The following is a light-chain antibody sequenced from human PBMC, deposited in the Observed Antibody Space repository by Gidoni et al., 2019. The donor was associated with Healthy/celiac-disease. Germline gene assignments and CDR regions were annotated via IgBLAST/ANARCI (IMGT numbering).Light chain of an antibody. CDR2: MGS. Sequence: DIVMTQSPLSLPVTPGEPASISCRSSQSHLHSNGYNYLDRYLQKPGQSPQLLIYMGSNRASGVPDRFSGSGSGTDFTLKISRVEAEDVGVYYCMQALQTPPTFGQGTKLEIK. J-gene: IGKJ2*01. V-gene: IGKV2-28*01. CDR3: MQALQTPPT. CDR1: QSHLHSNGYNY.